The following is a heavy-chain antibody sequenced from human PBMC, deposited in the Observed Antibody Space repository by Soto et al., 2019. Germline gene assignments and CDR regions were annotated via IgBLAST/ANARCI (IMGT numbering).Heavy chain of an antibody. J-gene: IGHJ6*02. V-gene: IGHV4-61*08. CDR2: IFYSGIT. Sequence: SQTLSVTCTVSGGSITTIGGCWIWKRQHPGKGLEGIGYIFYSGITNYNPSLKSRVTISVDTSKNQFSLKLSSVTAADTAVYYCARAKSCSSTSCYSPPQYYYYYYGMDVWGQGTTVTVS. CDR3: ARAKSCSSTSCYSPPQYYYYYYGMDV. CDR1: GGSITTIGGC. D-gene: IGHD2-2*01.